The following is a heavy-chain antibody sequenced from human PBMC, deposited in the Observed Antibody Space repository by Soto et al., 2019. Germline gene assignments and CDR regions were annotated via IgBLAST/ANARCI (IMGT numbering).Heavy chain of an antibody. V-gene: IGHV3-33*01. J-gene: IGHJ4*02. CDR3: ARSQYSSSWYPFDY. D-gene: IGHD6-13*01. Sequence: GGSLRLSCAASGFTFSSYGMHWVRQAPGKGLEWVAVIYYDGSNKYYADSVKGRFTISRDNSKNTLYLQMNSLRAEDTAVFYCARSQYSSSWYPFDYWGQGTQVTVSS. CDR2: IYYDGSNK. CDR1: GFTFSSYG.